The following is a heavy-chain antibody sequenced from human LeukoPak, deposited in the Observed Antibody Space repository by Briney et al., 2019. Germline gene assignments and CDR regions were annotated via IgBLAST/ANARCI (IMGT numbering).Heavy chain of an antibody. Sequence: ASVKFSCKASGYTFTSYAMNWVRQAPGQGLEWMGWVNTITGNPTYAQGFTGRFVFSLDTSVSTAYLQISSLKAEDTAVYYCARAADYSDDYYGMDVWGQGTTVTVSS. D-gene: IGHD2-15*01. CDR1: GYTFTSYA. V-gene: IGHV7-4-1*02. J-gene: IGHJ6*02. CDR3: ARAADYSDDYYGMDV. CDR2: VNTITGNP.